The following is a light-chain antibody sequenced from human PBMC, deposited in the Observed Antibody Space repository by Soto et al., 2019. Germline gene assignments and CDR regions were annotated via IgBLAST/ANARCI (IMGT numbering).Light chain of an antibody. J-gene: IGLJ1*01. Sequence: QSALTQPASVSGSPGQSISISCIGTSSDVGGYNFVSWYQQHPGKAPKLMIYDVTNRPSGVSNRFSGSKSGNTASLTISGLQAEDEADYYCISYTSSGTDVFGTGTKVTVL. CDR2: DVT. CDR1: SSDVGGYNF. CDR3: ISYTSSGTDV. V-gene: IGLV2-14*01.